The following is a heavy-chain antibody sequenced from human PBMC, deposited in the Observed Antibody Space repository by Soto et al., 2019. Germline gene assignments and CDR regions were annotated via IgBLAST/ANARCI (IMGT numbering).Heavy chain of an antibody. CDR1: GFTFTSSA. Sequence: GASVKVSCKASGFTFTSSAVQWVRQARGQRLEWIGWIVVGSGNTNYAQKFQERVTITRDMSTSTAYMELSSLRSEDTSVYYCAARDYGDYRIDYWGQGTLVTVSS. V-gene: IGHV1-58*01. CDR3: AARDYGDYRIDY. J-gene: IGHJ4*02. CDR2: IVVGSGNT. D-gene: IGHD4-17*01.